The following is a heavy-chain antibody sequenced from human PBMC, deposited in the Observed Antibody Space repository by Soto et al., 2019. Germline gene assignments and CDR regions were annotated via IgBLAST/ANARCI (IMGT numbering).Heavy chain of an antibody. V-gene: IGHV3-23*01. D-gene: IGHD4-17*01. CDR1: GFTFSRYA. CDR3: AIVRGVTTSWPAYY. J-gene: IGHJ4*02. CDR2: ISCSGGST. Sequence: GGSLRLSCAASGFTFSRYAMSWARQDPGKVLEWVSAISCSGGSTYYADSVKFLFTISIDKSKNTLYLQMNSLRAEDTAVYYFAIVRGVTTSWPAYYWCQGTLVTVSS.